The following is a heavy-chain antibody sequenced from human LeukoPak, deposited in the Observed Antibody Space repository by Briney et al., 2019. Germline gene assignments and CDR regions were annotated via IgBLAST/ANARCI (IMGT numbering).Heavy chain of an antibody. D-gene: IGHD6-13*01. CDR3: AKDRGVGYSSYY. J-gene: IGHJ4*02. CDR1: GFSFSSYR. Sequence: QPGGSLRLSCAASGFSFSSYRMNWVRQAPGKGLEWVAFIRYDGSNKYYADSVKGRFTISRDNSKNTLYLQMNSLRAEDTAVYYCAKDRGVGYSSYYWGQGTLVTVSS. V-gene: IGHV3-30*02. CDR2: IRYDGSNK.